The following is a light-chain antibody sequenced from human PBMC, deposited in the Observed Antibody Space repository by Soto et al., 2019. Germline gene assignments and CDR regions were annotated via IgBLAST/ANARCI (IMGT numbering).Light chain of an antibody. CDR1: SSDVGGYNY. CDR3: SSYSGTNYHYV. J-gene: IGLJ1*01. V-gene: IGLV2-8*01. Sequence: QSALTQPPSASGSFGQSVTISCTGTSSDVGGYNYVSWYQQHPGKAPKLMIYEVSERPSGVPDRFSGSKSGNTASLTVSGLQADDEADYYCSSYSGTNYHYVFGTGPKAT. CDR2: EVS.